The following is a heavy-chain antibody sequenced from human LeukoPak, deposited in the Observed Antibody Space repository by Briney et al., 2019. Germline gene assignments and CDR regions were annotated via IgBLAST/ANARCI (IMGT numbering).Heavy chain of an antibody. CDR3: AGHHPRNTVDF. Sequence: SETLSLTCTVSGGSISSYYWSWIRQPPGKGLEWIAYISDIGSINYNPSLKSRVTISLDTSKNQFSLKLSSVTAADTAVYYCAGHHPRNTVDFWGQGTLVTVAS. J-gene: IGHJ4*02. CDR1: GGSISSYY. V-gene: IGHV4-59*08. D-gene: IGHD2-8*02. CDR2: ISDIGSI.